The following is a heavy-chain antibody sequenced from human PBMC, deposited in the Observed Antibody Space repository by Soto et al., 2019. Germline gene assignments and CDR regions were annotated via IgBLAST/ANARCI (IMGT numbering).Heavy chain of an antibody. Sequence: QVQLQQWGAGLLKPSETLSLTCAVYGGSFSGYYWSWIRQPPGKGLEWIGEVNHSGSTNYNPSRKSRVTISEDTSKNQFSLKLSSVTAAATAVYYCARGWGRIFDYWGQGTLVTVSS. CDR2: VNHSGST. CDR3: ARGWGRIFDY. V-gene: IGHV4-34*01. D-gene: IGHD7-27*01. J-gene: IGHJ4*02. CDR1: GGSFSGYY.